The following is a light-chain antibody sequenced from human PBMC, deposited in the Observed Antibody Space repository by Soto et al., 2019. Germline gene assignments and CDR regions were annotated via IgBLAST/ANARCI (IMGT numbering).Light chain of an antibody. CDR3: QQYGGSPRT. CDR1: QSVSSSY. V-gene: IGKV3-20*01. Sequence: EIVLTQSPGTLSLSPGERATLSCRASQSVSSSYLAWYQQKPGQAPRLLIYGASSRATGIPDRFSGSGSGTDFTLTISRLEPEDLAVYYCQQYGGSPRTFGQGTKVDIK. J-gene: IGKJ1*01. CDR2: GAS.